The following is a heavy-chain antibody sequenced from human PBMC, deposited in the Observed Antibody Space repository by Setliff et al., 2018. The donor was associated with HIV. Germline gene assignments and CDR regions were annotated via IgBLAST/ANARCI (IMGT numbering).Heavy chain of an antibody. CDR3: ARGWGWNDDESSGRPQYAFDI. CDR2: IYHSGST. CDR1: GGSISSNNW. V-gene: IGHV4-4*02. J-gene: IGHJ3*02. D-gene: IGHD3-22*01. Sequence: PSETLSLTCAVSGGSISSNNWWSWVRQPPGKGLEWIGEIYHSGSTNYIPSLKSRVSISVDKSKNQFSLKLSSVTAADTAVYYCARGWGWNDDESSGRPQYAFDIWGQGTMVTVSS.